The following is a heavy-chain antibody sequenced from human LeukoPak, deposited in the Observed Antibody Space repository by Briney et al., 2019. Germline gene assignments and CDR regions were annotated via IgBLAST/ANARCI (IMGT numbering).Heavy chain of an antibody. CDR1: GYTFTNYG. J-gene: IGHJ4*02. CDR2: ISPYNGDT. D-gene: IGHD3-10*01. V-gene: IGHV1-18*01. CDR3: ARAYRGYPFDY. Sequence: ASVKVSCKASGYTFTNYGISWVRQAPGQGLEWMGWISPYNGDTNYAQKIQGRVTLTTDTSTSTAYMELRSLRSDDTAVYYCARAYRGYPFDYWGQGTLVTVSS.